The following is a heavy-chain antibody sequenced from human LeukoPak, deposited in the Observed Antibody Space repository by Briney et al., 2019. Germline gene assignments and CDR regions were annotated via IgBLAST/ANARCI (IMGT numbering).Heavy chain of an antibody. CDR2: ISSSGGNT. J-gene: IGHJ4*02. CDR3: AKKMSITAASQVDY. D-gene: IGHD1-20*01. CDR1: GFTFSSYS. V-gene: IGHV3-23*01. Sequence: GGSLRHSCAASGFTFSSYSRSWVRQAPGKGLEWVSAISSSGGNTDYTDSVKGRFTISRDNSKNTLYLQMNSLRAEDTAVYYCAKKMSITAASQVDYWGQGTLVTVSS.